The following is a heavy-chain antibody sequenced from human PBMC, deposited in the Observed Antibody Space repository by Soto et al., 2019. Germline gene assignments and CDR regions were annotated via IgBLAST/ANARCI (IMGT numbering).Heavy chain of an antibody. CDR3: VRGLRYSGMDV. D-gene: IGHD2-15*01. Sequence: SETLSLTCAVNGGSFSAYYWTWIRQPPGRGLEWIGEIDHSGSTNYNPSLESRVTISIDTVKNRFSLNVTSVTAADTAVYYCVRGLRYSGMDVWCQGTTVTVS. CDR1: GGSFSAYY. J-gene: IGHJ6*02. V-gene: IGHV4-34*01. CDR2: IDHSGST.